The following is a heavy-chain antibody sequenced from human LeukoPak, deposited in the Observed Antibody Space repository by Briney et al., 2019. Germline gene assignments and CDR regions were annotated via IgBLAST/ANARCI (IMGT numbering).Heavy chain of an antibody. Sequence: PGGSLRLSCAASGFSFSTYWMSWVRQAPGKGLEWVANIKQDGVEKYHVDSVKGRFTVSRDNAKNSLYLQMNSLRAEDTAVYYCARDDCSSISCYHNWFDPWGQGTLVTVSS. CDR2: IKQDGVEK. CDR1: GFSFSTYW. CDR3: ARDDCSSISCYHNWFDP. J-gene: IGHJ5*02. V-gene: IGHV3-7*01. D-gene: IGHD2-2*01.